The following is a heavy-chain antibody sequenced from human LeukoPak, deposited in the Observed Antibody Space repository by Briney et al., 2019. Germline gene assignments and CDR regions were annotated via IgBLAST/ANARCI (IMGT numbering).Heavy chain of an antibody. CDR1: GFTFDDYA. J-gene: IGHJ6*03. CDR3: AKDKRLRSYYYYYYMDV. D-gene: IGHD5-24*01. CDR2: ISWDGGST. Sequence: GRSLRLSCAASGFTFDDYAMHWVRQAPGKGLEWVSLISWDGGSTYYADSVKGRFTISRDDSKNSLYLQMNSLRAEDTALYYCAKDKRLRSYYYYYYMDVWGKGTTVTVSS. V-gene: IGHV3-43D*03.